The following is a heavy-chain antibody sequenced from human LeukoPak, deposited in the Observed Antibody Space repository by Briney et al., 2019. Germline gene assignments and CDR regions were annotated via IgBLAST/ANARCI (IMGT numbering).Heavy chain of an antibody. CDR3: ARAVVSSGWPDY. CDR2: IYHSGNT. Sequence: SETLSLTCAVSGGSISSGGYSWSWIRQPPGKGLEWIGYIYHSGNTYYNPSLKRRVTITVDRSKNQFSLKLSSVTAADTAVYYCARAVVSSGWPDYWGQGTLVTVSS. D-gene: IGHD6-19*01. V-gene: IGHV4-30-2*01. J-gene: IGHJ4*02. CDR1: GGSISSGGYS.